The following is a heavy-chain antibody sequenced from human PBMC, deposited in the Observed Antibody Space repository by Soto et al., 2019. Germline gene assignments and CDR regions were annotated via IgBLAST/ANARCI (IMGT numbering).Heavy chain of an antibody. Sequence: GGSLRLSCAASGFTFSSYWMSWVRQAPGKGLEWVANIKQDGSEKYYVDSVKGRFTISRDNAKNSLYLQMNSLRAEDTAVYYCARDPGPETTVTTFPGMDVWSKGTTVTVSS. CDR3: ARDPGPETTVTTFPGMDV. J-gene: IGHJ6*04. CDR1: GFTFSSYW. CDR2: IKQDGSEK. D-gene: IGHD4-17*01. V-gene: IGHV3-7*01.